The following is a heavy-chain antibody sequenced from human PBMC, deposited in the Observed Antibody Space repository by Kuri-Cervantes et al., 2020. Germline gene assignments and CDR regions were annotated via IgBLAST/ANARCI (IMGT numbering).Heavy chain of an antibody. V-gene: IGHV4-59*01. Sequence: SETLSLTCTVSGGSISSYYWSWIRQPPGKGLDWIGYIYYSGSTSYNPSLKSRVTISIDTSKNHFSLKLSSVTAADSAVYYCARRHYYDSRGYRDAFDIWGQGTMVTVSS. J-gene: IGHJ3*02. CDR1: GGSISSYY. CDR3: ARRHYYDSRGYRDAFDI. D-gene: IGHD3-22*01. CDR2: IYYSGST.